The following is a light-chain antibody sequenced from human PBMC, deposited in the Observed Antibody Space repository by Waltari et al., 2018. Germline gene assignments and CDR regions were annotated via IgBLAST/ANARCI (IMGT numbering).Light chain of an antibody. CDR3: QQYETWPRT. Sequence: EIVMTQSPAILSLSPGERAALSCRASQSVSSNLAWYQQKPGQAPRLLMYGVSTGATGIPARFSCSGSGTEFTLTISSLQSEDFAVYYCQQYETWPRTFGQGTKVEIK. J-gene: IGKJ1*01. V-gene: IGKV3-15*01. CDR2: GVS. CDR1: QSVSSN.